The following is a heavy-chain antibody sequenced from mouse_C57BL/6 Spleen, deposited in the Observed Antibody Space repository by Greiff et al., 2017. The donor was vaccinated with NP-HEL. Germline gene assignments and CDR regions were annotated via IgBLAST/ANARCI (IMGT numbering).Heavy chain of an antibody. J-gene: IGHJ2*01. CDR2: IYPGDGDT. D-gene: IGHD1-1*01. CDR3: AWGESGSRFDD. CDR1: GYAFSSYW. V-gene: IGHV1-80*01. Sequence: QVQLQQSGAELVKPGASVKISCKASGYAFSSYWMNWVKQRPGKGLEWIGQIYPGDGDTNYNGKFKGKATLTADKSSSTAYMQLSSLTSEDSAVYFCAWGESGSRFDDWGQGTTLTVSS.